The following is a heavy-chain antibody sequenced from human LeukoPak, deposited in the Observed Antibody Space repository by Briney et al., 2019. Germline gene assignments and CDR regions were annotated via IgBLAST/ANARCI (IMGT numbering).Heavy chain of an antibody. CDR2: IYYSGST. Sequence: PSETLSLTCTVSGGSISSSSYYWGWIRQPPGKGLEWIGSIYYSGSTYYNPSLKSRVTISVDTSKNQFSLNLSSVTAADTAVYYCARHPVYYYDSSGLLHFDYWGQGTLVTVSS. CDR1: GGSISSSSYY. CDR3: ARHPVYYYDSSGLLHFDY. D-gene: IGHD3-22*01. J-gene: IGHJ4*02. V-gene: IGHV4-39*01.